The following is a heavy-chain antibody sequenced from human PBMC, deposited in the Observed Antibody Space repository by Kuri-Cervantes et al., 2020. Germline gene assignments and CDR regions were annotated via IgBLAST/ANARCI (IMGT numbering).Heavy chain of an antibody. CDR1: GFSFNNYP. V-gene: IGHV3-23*01. CDR2: ISATGSST. J-gene: IGHJ4*02. CDR3: TTDSRRFGY. Sequence: GESLKISCAASGFSFNNYPMSWVRQAPGKGLEWVSAISATGSSTFYTDSVKGRFTISRDNSKNTLYLQMNSLRAEDTAVYYCTTDSRRFGYWGQGTLVTVSS.